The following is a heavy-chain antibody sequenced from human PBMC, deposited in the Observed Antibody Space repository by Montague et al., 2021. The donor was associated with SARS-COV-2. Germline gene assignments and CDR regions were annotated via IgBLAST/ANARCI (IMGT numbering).Heavy chain of an antibody. CDR1: DGSFSDYS. V-gene: IGHV4-34*01. CDR3: ARGRQHINMVVVVVTGREYYFDF. CDR2: INHRGST. J-gene: IGHJ4*02. D-gene: IGHD3-22*01. Sequence: ETLSLTCAVYDGSFSDYSWTWIRQPPGKGLEWIGEINHRGSTNYNPSLKSRVTISVDTSKNQFSLKMTSVTAADTAVYYCARGRQHINMVVVVVTGREYYFDFWGQGTLVAVSS.